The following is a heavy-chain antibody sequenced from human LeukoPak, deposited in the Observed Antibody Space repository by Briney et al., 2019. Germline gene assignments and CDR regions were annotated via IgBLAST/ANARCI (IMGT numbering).Heavy chain of an antibody. CDR1: GFTFSSYA. CDR2: ISYDGSNK. Sequence: GGSLRLSCAASGFTFSSYAMHWVRQAPGKGLEWVAGISYDGSNKYYADSVNGRFTISRDNSKNTLYLQMNSVRAEDTAVYYCARDGTYYYDSSGYYYSYYYSYMDVWGKGTTVTVSS. CDR3: ARDGTYYYDSSGYYYSYYYSYMDV. J-gene: IGHJ6*03. D-gene: IGHD3-22*01. V-gene: IGHV3-30*01.